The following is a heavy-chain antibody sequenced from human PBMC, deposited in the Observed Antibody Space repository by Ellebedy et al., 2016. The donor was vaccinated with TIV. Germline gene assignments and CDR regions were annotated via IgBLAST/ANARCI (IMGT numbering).Heavy chain of an antibody. CDR3: ARSGDAWGIDF. J-gene: IGHJ4*02. V-gene: IGHV1-3*01. Sequence: FQGRVTFTSDTSASTAYMELSSLTSEDTAVYYCARSGDAWGIDFWGQGTLVTVSS. D-gene: IGHD3-16*01.